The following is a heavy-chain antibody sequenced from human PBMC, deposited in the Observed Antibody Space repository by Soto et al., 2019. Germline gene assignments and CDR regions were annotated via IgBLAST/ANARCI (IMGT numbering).Heavy chain of an antibody. CDR3: ARDYTFPDY. J-gene: IGHJ4*02. D-gene: IGHD3-3*02. CDR2: SSTSNGDT. Sequence: QVQLVQSGAEVKKPGASVKVSCKTSDYTFTSYGITWVRQAPGQGLEWMGWSSTSNGDTNYVQKFQGRVTMTTDTSTGTGYMELRSLTSDDTAVYYCARDYTFPDYWGQGTLVTVSS. V-gene: IGHV1-18*01. CDR1: DYTFTSYG.